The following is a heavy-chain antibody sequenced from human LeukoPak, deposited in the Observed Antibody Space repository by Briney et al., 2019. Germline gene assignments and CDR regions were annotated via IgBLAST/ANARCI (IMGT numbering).Heavy chain of an antibody. Sequence: SETLSLTCTVSGGSISSSSYYWGWIRQPPGKGLEWIGSISYNGSTYYTPSLKSRVTISVDTSKNQFSLRLSSVTAADTAVYYCARERCTNGVCPRFDYWGQGTLVTVSS. CDR2: ISYNGST. CDR1: GGSISSSSYY. D-gene: IGHD2-8*01. V-gene: IGHV4-39*02. J-gene: IGHJ4*02. CDR3: ARERCTNGVCPRFDY.